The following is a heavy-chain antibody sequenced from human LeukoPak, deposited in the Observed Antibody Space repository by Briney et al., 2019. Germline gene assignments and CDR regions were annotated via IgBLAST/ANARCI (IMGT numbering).Heavy chain of an antibody. D-gene: IGHD6-6*01. Sequence: GGSLRLSCAASGFTFSSYGMHWVRQAPGKGLEWVAVIWYDGSNKYYADSVKGRFTISRDNSKNTLYLQMNSLRAEDTAVYYCARDGIAACRHYYYYYMDVWGKGTTVTVSS. J-gene: IGHJ6*03. V-gene: IGHV3-33*01. CDR1: GFTFSSYG. CDR2: IWYDGSNK. CDR3: ARDGIAACRHYYYYYMDV.